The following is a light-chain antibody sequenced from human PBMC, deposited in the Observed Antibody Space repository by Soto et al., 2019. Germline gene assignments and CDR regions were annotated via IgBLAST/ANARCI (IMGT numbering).Light chain of an antibody. CDR1: QSVSSY. CDR3: QQRSNWPPRIT. Sequence: EIVLTQSPATLSLSPGERATLSCRASQSVSSYLAWYHQKPGQAPRLLIYDASNRATGIPARFSGSGSGTDFTLTISSLEPEGFAVYYCQQRSNWPPRITFGQGTRLEIK. CDR2: DAS. V-gene: IGKV3-11*01. J-gene: IGKJ5*01.